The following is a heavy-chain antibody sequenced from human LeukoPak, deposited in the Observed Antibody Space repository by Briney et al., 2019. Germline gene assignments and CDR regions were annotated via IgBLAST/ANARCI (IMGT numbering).Heavy chain of an antibody. Sequence: GGSLRLSCAASGFTFDDYGMSWVRQAPGKGLEWVSGINWNGGSTGYADSVKGRFTSSRDNAKNSLYLQMNSLRAEDTALYYCARDRNRHCGGDCYAFDYWGQGTLVTVSS. CDR2: INWNGGST. D-gene: IGHD2-21*02. J-gene: IGHJ4*02. V-gene: IGHV3-20*04. CDR3: ARDRNRHCGGDCYAFDY. CDR1: GFTFDDYG.